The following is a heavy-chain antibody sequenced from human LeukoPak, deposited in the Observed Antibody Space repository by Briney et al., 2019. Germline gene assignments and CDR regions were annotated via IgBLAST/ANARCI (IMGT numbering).Heavy chain of an antibody. J-gene: IGHJ4*02. Sequence: GGSLRLSCAASGFSFSHYWMSWVRQAPGKGLEWVAKIKQDGSEKYYVDSVKGRFTVSRDNSKNMVYLQMSSLRAEDTALYYCAKSDYGYYFDSWGQGTLVTVSS. CDR2: IKQDGSEK. CDR3: AKSDYGYYFDS. CDR1: GFSFSHYW. D-gene: IGHD4-17*01. V-gene: IGHV3-7*03.